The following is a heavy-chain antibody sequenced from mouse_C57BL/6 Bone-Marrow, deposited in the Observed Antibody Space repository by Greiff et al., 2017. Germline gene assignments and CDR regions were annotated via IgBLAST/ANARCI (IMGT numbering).Heavy chain of an antibody. D-gene: IGHD2-5*01. V-gene: IGHV5-12*01. Sequence: EVQLVESGGGLVQPGGSLKLSCAASGFTFSDYYMYWVRQTPEKRLEWVAYISNGGGSTYYPDTVKGRFTISRDNAKNTLYLQMSRLKSEDTAMYYCARLLYSNYVWAMDYWGQGTSVTVSS. CDR2: ISNGGGST. CDR3: ARLLYSNYVWAMDY. CDR1: GFTFSDYY. J-gene: IGHJ4*01.